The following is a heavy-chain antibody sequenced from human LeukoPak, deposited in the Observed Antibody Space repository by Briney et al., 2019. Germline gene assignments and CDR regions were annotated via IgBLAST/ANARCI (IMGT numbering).Heavy chain of an antibody. D-gene: IGHD2-2*01. J-gene: IGHJ6*02. Sequence: SVKVSCKASGGTFSSYAISWVRQAPGQGLEWMGRIIPILGIANYAQKFQGRVTITADKSTGTAYMELSSLRSEDTAVYYCARDSSGAAIDYYYYGMDVWGQGTTVTVSS. V-gene: IGHV1-69*04. CDR1: GGTFSSYA. CDR3: ARDSSGAAIDYYYYGMDV. CDR2: IIPILGIA.